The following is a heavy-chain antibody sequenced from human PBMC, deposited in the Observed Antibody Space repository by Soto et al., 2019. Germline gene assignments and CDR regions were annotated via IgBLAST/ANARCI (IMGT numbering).Heavy chain of an antibody. CDR3: ARDHGGNCGDDCTPLDH. CDR1: GFLLSTYG. Sequence: QVQLVQSGAEVKKPGASMKVSCKASGFLLSTYGISWVRQAPGQGLEWMGWINARNGNTDYAQKTHGRVTMTTDTSTNTAYMELRNLRSDDTAVYYCARDHGGNCGDDCTPLDHWGQGTLVTVSS. V-gene: IGHV1-18*04. CDR2: INARNGNT. D-gene: IGHD2-21*02. J-gene: IGHJ4*02.